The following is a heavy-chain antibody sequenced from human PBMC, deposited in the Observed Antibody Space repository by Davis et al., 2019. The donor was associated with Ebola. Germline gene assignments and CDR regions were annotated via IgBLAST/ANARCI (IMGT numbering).Heavy chain of an antibody. CDR3: ARGLWSPAFDI. D-gene: IGHD3-10*01. J-gene: IGHJ3*02. Sequence: SETLSLTCTVSGESFSGFYWTWIRQSPGTGLEWIGEINHSGTTNYNPSLKTRVTISVDTSKNQFSLKLSSVTAADTAVYYCARGLWSPAFDIWGQGTMVTVSS. CDR1: GESFSGFY. CDR2: INHSGTT. V-gene: IGHV4-34*01.